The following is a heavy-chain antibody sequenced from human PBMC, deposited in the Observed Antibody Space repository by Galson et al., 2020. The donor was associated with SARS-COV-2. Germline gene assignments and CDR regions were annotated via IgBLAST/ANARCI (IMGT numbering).Heavy chain of an antibody. CDR2: VFHSGNP. CDR3: ARSPMIRGVLPFFDF. Sequence: ASETLSLTCTASGYSIRSGYYWGWIRQSPGKGLEWLGSVFHSGNPFYNPSLESRLSMSVDTSNNQLFLKLASVTAADTAIYYCARSPMIRGVLPFFDFWGQGMLATVSS. CDR1: GYSIRSGYY. J-gene: IGHJ4*02. D-gene: IGHD3-10*01. V-gene: IGHV4-38-2*02.